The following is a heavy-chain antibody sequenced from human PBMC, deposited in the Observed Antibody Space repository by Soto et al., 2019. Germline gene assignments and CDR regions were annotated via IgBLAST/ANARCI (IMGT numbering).Heavy chain of an antibody. CDR2: ISVYNSNT. D-gene: IGHD2-21*01. CDR1: GYTFTSYG. J-gene: IGHJ5*02. V-gene: IGHV1-18*01. CDR3: ARVVRALGAWFDP. Sequence: QVQLVQSGAEVKKPGAPVKVSWKPSGYTFTSYGISWVRQAPVQGLEWMGRISVYNSNTKYSQKLQGRVPMTTDTSTSTAYMELRSLISGDTAVYYCARVVRALGAWFDPRGQGTLVTVTS.